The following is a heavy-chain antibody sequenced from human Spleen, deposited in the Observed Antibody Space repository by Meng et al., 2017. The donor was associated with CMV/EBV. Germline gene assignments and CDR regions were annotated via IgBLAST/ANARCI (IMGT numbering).Heavy chain of an antibody. D-gene: IGHD3-10*01. V-gene: IGHV4-61*01. CDR3: ARMFRMVRGLYNPYGMDV. CDR1: GGSVSSGSYY. Sequence: GSLRLSCTVSGGSVSSGSYYWSWIRQPPGKGLEWIGHIYYSGSTNYNPSLKSRVTISVDTSKNQFSLKLSSVTAADTAVYYCARMFRMVRGLYNPYGMDVWGQGTTVTVSS. CDR2: IYYSGST. J-gene: IGHJ6*02.